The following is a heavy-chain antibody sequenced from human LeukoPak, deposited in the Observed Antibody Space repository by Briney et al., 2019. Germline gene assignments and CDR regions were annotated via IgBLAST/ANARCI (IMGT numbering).Heavy chain of an antibody. CDR2: INPSDGTT. J-gene: IGHJ4*02. Sequence: ASVRVSCKASGYSFSSYYMHWVRQAPGQGVERMGVINPSDGTTRYAQRFQGTVTMTRDTSTITVYMDLSSLIYDDTAVYYCARGLTNTVTDYWGQGTRVTVSS. CDR3: ARGLTNTVTDY. D-gene: IGHD4-17*01. V-gene: IGHV1-46*01. CDR1: GYSFSSYY.